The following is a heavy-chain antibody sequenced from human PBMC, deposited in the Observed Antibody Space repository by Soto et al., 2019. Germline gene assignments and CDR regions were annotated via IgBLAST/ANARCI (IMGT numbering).Heavy chain of an antibody. J-gene: IGHJ4*02. CDR3: ARGDYYGRSDY. V-gene: IGHV4-59*01. CDR1: GGSISIYY. D-gene: IGHD3-10*01. Sequence: ETLSISCAVSGGSISIYYWSWNRQPPGKGLEWIGYIYYSGSTSYNPSLKSRVTMTVDTSKNQFSLKLYSVTAADTAVYYCARGDYYGRSDYWGPGTLVTVSS. CDR2: IYYSGST.